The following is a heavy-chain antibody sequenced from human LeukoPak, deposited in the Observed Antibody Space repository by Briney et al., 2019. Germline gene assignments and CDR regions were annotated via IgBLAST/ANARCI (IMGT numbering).Heavy chain of an antibody. Sequence: PSETLSLTCTVSGGSISSSYYYWGWIRQPPGKGLEWIGSIYCSGSTYYSPSLKSRVTISVDTSNNQFSLKLSSVTAADTAVYYCARSLGAYCGGDCYSSLAYWGQGTLVTVSS. V-gene: IGHV4-39*01. CDR1: GGSISSSYYY. J-gene: IGHJ4*02. CDR3: ARSLGAYCGGDCYSSLAY. CDR2: IYCSGST. D-gene: IGHD2-21*02.